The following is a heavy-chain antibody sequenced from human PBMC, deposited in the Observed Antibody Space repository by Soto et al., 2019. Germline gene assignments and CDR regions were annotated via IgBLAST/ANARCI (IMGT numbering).Heavy chain of an antibody. V-gene: IGHV2-5*02. CDR2: ISWDDDK. CDR3: ARSKNRSLYSFDS. Sequence: QITLKESGPTLVKPTQTLTLTCTFSGFSFSTNAVGVGWIRQPPGKTLEWLTLISWDDDKRYSPSLRSRLTTTKDTSTSRVVLTMTKMDPVDTATYYCARSKNRSLYSFDSWGQGTLVTVSS. CDR1: GFSFSTNAVG. J-gene: IGHJ4*02.